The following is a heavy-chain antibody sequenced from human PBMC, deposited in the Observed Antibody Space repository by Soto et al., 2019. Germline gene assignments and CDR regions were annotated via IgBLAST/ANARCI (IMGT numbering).Heavy chain of an antibody. CDR2: FDPEDGET. V-gene: IGHV1-24*01. Sequence: EASVKVSCKVSGYTLTELSMHWVRQAPGKGLEWMGGFDPEDGETIYAQKFQGRVTMTEDTSTDTAYMELSSLRSEDTAVYYCATRPSDYDFWSGYDRGFDPWGQGTLVTVSS. J-gene: IGHJ5*02. D-gene: IGHD3-3*01. CDR1: GYTLTELS. CDR3: ATRPSDYDFWSGYDRGFDP.